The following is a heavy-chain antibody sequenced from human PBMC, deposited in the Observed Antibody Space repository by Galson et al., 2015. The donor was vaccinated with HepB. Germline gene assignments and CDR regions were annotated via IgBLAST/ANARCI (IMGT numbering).Heavy chain of an antibody. J-gene: IGHJ4*02. V-gene: IGHV5-10-1*01. CDR1: GYIFTNYW. CDR3: ARRRGYNSGLSFDY. D-gene: IGHD5-18*01. CDR2: IDPSDSYT. Sequence: QSGAEVKKPGESLRISCKGSGYIFTNYWIIWVRQMPGKGLEWMGKIDPSDSYTKYSPSFQGHVTISADRSINTAYLQWGSLKASDTAMYCCARRRGYNSGLSFDYWGQGTLVTVSS.